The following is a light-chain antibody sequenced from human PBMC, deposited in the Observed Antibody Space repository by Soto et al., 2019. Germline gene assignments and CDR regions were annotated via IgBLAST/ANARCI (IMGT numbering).Light chain of an antibody. V-gene: IGLV1-40*01. CDR1: SSNIGAGYD. Sequence: VLTQPPSVSGAPGQRVTISCTGSSSNIGAGYDVHWYQQLPGTAPKLLIYANGNRPSGVPDRFSGSKSGTSASLAITGLQAEDEADYYCQSYDRSLSGYVLGTGTRSPS. J-gene: IGLJ1*01. CDR2: ANG. CDR3: QSYDRSLSGYV.